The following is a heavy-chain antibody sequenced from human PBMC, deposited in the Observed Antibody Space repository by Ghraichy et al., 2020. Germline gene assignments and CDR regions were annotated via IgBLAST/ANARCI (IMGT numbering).Heavy chain of an antibody. J-gene: IGHJ4*02. CDR3: TSFDCSGGSCYSY. D-gene: IGHD2-15*01. CDR2: IRSKANSYAT. CDR1: GFTFSGSA. Sequence: GGSLRLSCAASGFTFSGSAMHWVRQASGKGLEWVGRIRSKANSYATAYAASVKGRFTISRDDSKNTAYLQMNSLKTEDTAVYYCTSFDCSGGSCYSYWGQGTLVTVSS. V-gene: IGHV3-73*01.